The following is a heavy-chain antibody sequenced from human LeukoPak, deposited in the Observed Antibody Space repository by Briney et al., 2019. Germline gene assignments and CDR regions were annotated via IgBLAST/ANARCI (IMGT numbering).Heavy chain of an antibody. Sequence: GGSLRLSCAASGFTFSSYEMNWVRQAPGKGLEWVSYISSSGSSIYYADSVKGLFTISRDNSKKTLYLQVNSLKPEDTAVYYCARGGDLGSCSGGTCYSVDYWGQGTVVTVSS. CDR3: ARGGDLGSCSGGTCYSVDY. CDR2: ISSSGSSI. J-gene: IGHJ4*02. D-gene: IGHD2-15*01. V-gene: IGHV3-48*03. CDR1: GFTFSSYE.